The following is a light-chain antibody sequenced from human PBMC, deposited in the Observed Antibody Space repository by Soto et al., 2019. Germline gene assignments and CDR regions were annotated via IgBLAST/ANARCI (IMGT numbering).Light chain of an antibody. CDR3: QQYDIFPYT. V-gene: IGKV1-33*01. CDR2: DAS. Sequence: DIQMTQSPSSLSPSVGDRVTITCQASQDISNSLNWYQQKPGKAPKLLIYDASNLQTGVPSRFSGSGSGTDFTFTISSLQPEDNAVYYCQQYDIFPYTFG. CDR1: QDISNS. J-gene: IGKJ2*01.